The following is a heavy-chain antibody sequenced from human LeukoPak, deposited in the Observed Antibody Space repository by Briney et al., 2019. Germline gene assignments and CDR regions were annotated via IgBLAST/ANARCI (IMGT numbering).Heavy chain of an antibody. CDR3: ARNPDGSGSFDY. Sequence: SETLSLTCAVSGYSISTSNWWGWIRQPPGKGLEWIGYIYYSGSIYYNPSLKSRDTMSVDTSKNQFSLKLSSVTAVDTAVYYCARNPDGSGSFDYWGQGTLVTVSS. CDR2: IYYSGSI. CDR1: GYSISTSNW. J-gene: IGHJ4*02. D-gene: IGHD6-19*01. V-gene: IGHV4-28*05.